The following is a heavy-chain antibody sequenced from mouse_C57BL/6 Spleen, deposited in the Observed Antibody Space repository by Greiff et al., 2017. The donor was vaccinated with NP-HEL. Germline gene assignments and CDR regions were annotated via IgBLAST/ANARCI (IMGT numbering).Heavy chain of an antibody. CDR1: GFTFSSYA. CDR3: TRADWDPAMDY. V-gene: IGHV5-9-1*02. J-gene: IGHJ4*01. Sequence: DVMLVESGEGLVKPGGSLKLSCAASGFTFSSYAMSWVRQTPEKRLEWVAYISSGGDYIYYADTVKGRFTISRDNARNTLYLQMSSLKSEDTAMYYCTRADWDPAMDYWGQGTSVTVSS. CDR2: ISSGGDYI. D-gene: IGHD4-1*01.